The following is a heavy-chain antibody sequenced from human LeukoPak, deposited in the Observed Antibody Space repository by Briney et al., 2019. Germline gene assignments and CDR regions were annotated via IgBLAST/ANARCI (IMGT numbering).Heavy chain of an antibody. V-gene: IGHV3-11*01. J-gene: IGHJ4*02. CDR3: ARGPLDYGGNRRFDY. D-gene: IGHD4-23*01. CDR1: GFTFSDYY. Sequence: PGGSLRLSCAASGFTFSDYYMSWIRQAPGKGLEWVSYISNSGSNIYYADSVKGRFTISRDNAKNSLYLQMNSLTAEDTAVYYCARGPLDYGGNRRFDYWGQGALVTVSS. CDR2: ISNSGSNI.